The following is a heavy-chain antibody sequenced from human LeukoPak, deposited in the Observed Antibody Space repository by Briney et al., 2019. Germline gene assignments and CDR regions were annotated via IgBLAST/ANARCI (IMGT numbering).Heavy chain of an antibody. CDR2: IYYSGST. V-gene: IGHV4-31*03. CDR1: GGSINSGGHY. Sequence: SETLSLTCTVSGGSINSGGHYCNWIRQPPGKGLEWIGYIYYSGSTYYNPSLKSRLTISVDTSKNQFSLKLSSVTAADTAVYYCARDRGYGMDVWGQGTTVTVSS. CDR3: ARDRGYGMDV. J-gene: IGHJ6*02.